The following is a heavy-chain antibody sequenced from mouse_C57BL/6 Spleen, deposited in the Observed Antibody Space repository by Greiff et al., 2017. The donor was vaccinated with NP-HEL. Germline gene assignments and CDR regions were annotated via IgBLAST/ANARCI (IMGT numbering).Heavy chain of an antibody. CDR3: ASGPSFITTVVDWFAY. CDR2: IHPNSGST. CDR1: GYTFTSYW. D-gene: IGHD1-1*01. V-gene: IGHV1-64*01. J-gene: IGHJ3*01. Sequence: QVQLQQPGAELVKPGASVKLSCKASGYTFTSYWMHWVKQRPGQGLEWIGMIHPNSGSTNYNEKFKSKATLTVDKSSSTAYMQLSSLTSEDSAVYYCASGPSFITTVVDWFAYWGQGTLVTVSA.